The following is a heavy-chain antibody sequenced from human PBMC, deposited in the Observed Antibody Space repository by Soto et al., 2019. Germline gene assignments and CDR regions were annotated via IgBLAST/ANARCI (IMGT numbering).Heavy chain of an antibody. V-gene: IGHV1-3*01. D-gene: IGHD3-9*01. CDR1: GYTFTSYA. Sequence: ASVKVSCKASGYTFTSYAMHWVRQAPGQRLEWMGWINAGNGNTKYSQKFQVRVTITRDTSASTAYMELSSLRSEDTAVYYCARDLPTPPSYGYFDWFPRPNWFDPWGQGTLVTVSS. CDR3: ARDLPTPPSYGYFDWFPRPNWFDP. CDR2: INAGNGNT. J-gene: IGHJ5*02.